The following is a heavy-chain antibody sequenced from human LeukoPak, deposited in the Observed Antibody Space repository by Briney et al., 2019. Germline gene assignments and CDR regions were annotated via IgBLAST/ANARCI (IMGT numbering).Heavy chain of an antibody. V-gene: IGHV1-69*13. D-gene: IGHD2-2*01. Sequence: ASVKVSCKASGGTFSSYAISWVRQAPGQGLEWMGGIIPIFGTANYAQKFQGRVTITADESTSTAYMELSSRRSEDTAVYYCARYCSSTSCQDPWGQGTLVTVSS. CDR2: IIPIFGTA. CDR1: GGTFSSYA. CDR3: ARYCSSTSCQDP. J-gene: IGHJ5*02.